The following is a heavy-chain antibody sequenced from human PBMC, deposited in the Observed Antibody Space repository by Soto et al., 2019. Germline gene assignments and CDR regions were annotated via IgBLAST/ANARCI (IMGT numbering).Heavy chain of an antibody. CDR1: GYTFTTYG. D-gene: IGHD2-15*01. CDR3: ARDWYCSGGSCYDCFDP. Sequence: ASVKVSCKASGYTFTTYGISWVRQAPGQGLEWMGWISGYNDKAKYAQKFQGRVTMTTDTSTSTAYMELRSLRSDDTAVYYCARDWYCSGGSCYDCFDPWGQGTLVTVSS. V-gene: IGHV1-18*01. J-gene: IGHJ5*02. CDR2: ISGYNDKA.